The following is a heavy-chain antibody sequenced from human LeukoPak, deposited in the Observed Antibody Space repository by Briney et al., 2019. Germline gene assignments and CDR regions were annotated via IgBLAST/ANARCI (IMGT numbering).Heavy chain of an antibody. CDR2: IKSKTDGGTT. D-gene: IGHD5-18*01. V-gene: IGHV3-15*01. J-gene: IGHJ4*02. CDR1: GFTLSNAW. CDR3: ATGIQIWLEVY. Sequence: GGSLRLSCAASGFTLSNAWMSWVRQAPWKGLEWVGRIKSKTDGGTTDYAAPVKGRFTISRDDSKNTLYLQMNSLKTEDTAVYYCATGIQIWLEVYWGQGTLVTVSS.